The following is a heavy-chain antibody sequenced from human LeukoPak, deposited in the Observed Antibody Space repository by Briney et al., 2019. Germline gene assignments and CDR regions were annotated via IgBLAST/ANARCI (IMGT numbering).Heavy chain of an antibody. V-gene: IGHV4-61*02. Sequence: SQTLSLTCTVSGGSMSSGSYYWSWIRQPAGKGLEWIGRIYTSGSTNYNPSLKSRVTISVDTSKNQFSLKLSSVTAADTAVYYCARGVPAAIATHYWGQGTLVTVSS. CDR2: IYTSGST. CDR3: ARGVPAAIATHY. CDR1: GGSMSSGSYY. J-gene: IGHJ4*02. D-gene: IGHD2-2*02.